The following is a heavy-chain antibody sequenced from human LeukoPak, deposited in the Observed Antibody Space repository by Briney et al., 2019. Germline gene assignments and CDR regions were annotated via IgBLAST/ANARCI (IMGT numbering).Heavy chain of an antibody. J-gene: IGHJ4*02. CDR3: ASQDTGYSSSWYVGPH. V-gene: IGHV6-1*01. D-gene: IGHD6-13*01. CDR2: TYYRSKWYN. CDR1: GDSISSNSAA. Sequence: SQTLSLTCAISGDSISSNSAAWDWIRQPPSRGLEWLGRTYYRSKWYNGYAVSVKSRITINPDTSKNQFSLKLSSVTAADTAVYYCASQDTGYSSSWYVGPHWGQGTLVTVSS.